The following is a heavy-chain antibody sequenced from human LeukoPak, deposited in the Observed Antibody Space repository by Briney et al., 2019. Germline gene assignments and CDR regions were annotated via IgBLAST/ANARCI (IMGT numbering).Heavy chain of an antibody. CDR1: GYTFTGNY. J-gene: IGHJ5*02. CDR2: INPKSGDT. Sequence: ASVKVSCKTSGYTFTGNYTHWVRQAPGQGLEWMGWINPKSGDTKYAQKFQGRVTVTRDTSSSTSYLELSRLRSDDTAIYYCARSQHNTFDPWGRGTLVTVSS. CDR3: ARSQHNTFDP. D-gene: IGHD1-1*01. V-gene: IGHV1-2*02.